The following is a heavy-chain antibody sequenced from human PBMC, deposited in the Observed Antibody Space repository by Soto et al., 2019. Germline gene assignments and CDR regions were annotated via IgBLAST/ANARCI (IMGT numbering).Heavy chain of an antibody. CDR2: IKQDGSEK. Sequence: GGSLRLSCAASGFTFSSYWMSWVRQALGKGLEWVANIKQDGSEKYYVDSVKGRFTISRDNAKNSLYLQMNSLRAEDTAVYYCASDFWSGLWVMDVWGKGTTVTVSS. J-gene: IGHJ6*03. D-gene: IGHD3-3*01. CDR3: ASDFWSGLWVMDV. CDR1: GFTFSSYW. V-gene: IGHV3-7*01.